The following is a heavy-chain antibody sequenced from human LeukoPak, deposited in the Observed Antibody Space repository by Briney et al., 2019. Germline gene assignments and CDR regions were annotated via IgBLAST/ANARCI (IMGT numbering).Heavy chain of an antibody. CDR2: IYYSGST. D-gene: IGHD1-26*01. J-gene: IGHJ4*02. CDR1: GGSISSYY. V-gene: IGHV4-59*01. CDR3: ARESWELLSSYFDY. Sequence: SETLSLTCTVSGGSISSYYWSWIRQPPGKGLEWIGYIYYSGSTNYNPSLKSRVTVSVDTSKNQFSLKLSSVTAADTAVYYCARESWELLSSYFDYWGQGTLVTVSS.